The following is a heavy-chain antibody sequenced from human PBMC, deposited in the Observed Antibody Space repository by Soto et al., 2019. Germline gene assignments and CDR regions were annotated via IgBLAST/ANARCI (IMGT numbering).Heavy chain of an antibody. CDR2: LSVSGANT. J-gene: IGHJ6*02. Sequence: EVQLLESGGGLVHPGGSLRLSCVASGFKFSSYALTWVRQAPGKGLEWVSVLSVSGANTYYADSVKGRFIISRDNSKNALYLQMNSLRAEYTDIYYCGKASTYPLDGVDVWGQGTTVTVSS. CDR1: GFKFSSYA. V-gene: IGHV3-23*01. D-gene: IGHD3-16*01. CDR3: GKASTYPLDGVDV.